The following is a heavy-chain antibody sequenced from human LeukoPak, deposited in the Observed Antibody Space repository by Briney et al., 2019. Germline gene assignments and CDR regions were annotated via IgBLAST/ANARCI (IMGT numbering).Heavy chain of an antibody. D-gene: IGHD6-19*01. J-gene: IGHJ4*02. CDR2: INHSGYT. CDR3: TRAVAGHPD. CDR1: GVPFSNYY. V-gene: IGHV4-34*01. Sequence: SQTLSLTCAVSGVPFSNYYWSWVRQSPRQGLEWIGEINHSGYTNYNPSLKSRVTMSIDTSKNQFSLKLTSVTAADAGVYYCTRAVAGHPDWGQGTLVTVPS.